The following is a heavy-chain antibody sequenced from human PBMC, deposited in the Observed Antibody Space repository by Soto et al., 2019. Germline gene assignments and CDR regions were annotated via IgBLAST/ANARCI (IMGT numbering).Heavy chain of an antibody. CDR3: ARENKVEMATITALAEYFQH. Sequence: ASVKVSCKASGYTFTSYYMHWVRQAPRQGLEWMGIINPSGGSTSYAQKFQGRVTMTRDTSTSTVYMELSSLRSGDTAVYYCARENKVEMATITALAEYFQHWGQGTLVTVSS. J-gene: IGHJ1*01. D-gene: IGHD5-12*01. V-gene: IGHV1-46*01. CDR1: GYTFTSYY. CDR2: INPSGGST.